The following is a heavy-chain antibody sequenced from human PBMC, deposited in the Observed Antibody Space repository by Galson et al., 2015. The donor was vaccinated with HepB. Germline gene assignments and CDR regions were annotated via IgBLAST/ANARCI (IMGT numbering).Heavy chain of an antibody. CDR1: GYTLTELS. CDR3: ATVATVVIPYYFDY. J-gene: IGHJ4*02. Sequence: SVKVSCKVSGYTLTELSMHWVRQAPGKGLEWMGGFDPEDGETIYAQKFQGRVTMTEDTSTDTAYMELSSLRSEDTAVYYCATVATVVIPYYFDYWGQGTLVTVSS. D-gene: IGHD2-21*01. CDR2: FDPEDGET. V-gene: IGHV1-24*01.